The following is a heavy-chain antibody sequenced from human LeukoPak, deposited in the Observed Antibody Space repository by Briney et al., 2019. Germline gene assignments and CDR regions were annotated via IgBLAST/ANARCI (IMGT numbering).Heavy chain of an antibody. CDR2: INPNSGDT. Sequence: GASVKVSCEASEYTFTAYYVHWVRQAPGQGLEWMGWINPNSGDTNFAQNFQGRVTMTRDTSISTVYMELSRLRSDDTAVYYCARVGQWLVENDWFDPWGQGTPVTVSS. D-gene: IGHD6-19*01. V-gene: IGHV1-2*02. J-gene: IGHJ5*02. CDR1: EYTFTAYY. CDR3: ARVGQWLVENDWFDP.